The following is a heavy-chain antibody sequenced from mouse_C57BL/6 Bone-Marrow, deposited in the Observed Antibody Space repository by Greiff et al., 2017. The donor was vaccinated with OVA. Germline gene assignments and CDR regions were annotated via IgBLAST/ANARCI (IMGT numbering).Heavy chain of an antibody. CDR3: ARWGGGSRDY. CDR1: GYAFSSSW. CDR2: IYPGDGDT. V-gene: IGHV1-82*01. J-gene: IGHJ2*01. Sequence: VQLQQSGPELVKPGASVKISCKASGYAFSSSWMNWVKQRPGKGLEWIGRIYPGDGDTNYNGKFKGKATLTADKSSSTAYMQLSSLTSEDSAVYFCARWGGGSRDYWGQGTTRTVSS.